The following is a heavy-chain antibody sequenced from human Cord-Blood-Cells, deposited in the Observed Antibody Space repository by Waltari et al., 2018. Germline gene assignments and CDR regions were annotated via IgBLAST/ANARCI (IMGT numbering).Heavy chain of an antibody. J-gene: IGHJ4*02. D-gene: IGHD6-13*01. CDR3: AATCWSSSCLDY. V-gene: IGHV2-5*02. CDR1: GFSLSTSGVG. Sequence: QITLKESGPTLVKPTQTLTLTCTFSGFSLSTSGVGVGWIRQPPGKALECLALIYWDDDKRYSPSLKSRLTITKDTSKNQVVLTMTNMDPVDTATYYCAATCWSSSCLDYWGQGTLVTVSS. CDR2: IYWDDDK.